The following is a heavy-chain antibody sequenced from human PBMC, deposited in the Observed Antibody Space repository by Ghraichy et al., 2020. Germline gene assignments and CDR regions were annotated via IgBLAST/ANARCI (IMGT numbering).Heavy chain of an antibody. D-gene: IGHD3-22*01. CDR1: GGSISTYY. Sequence: SETLSLTCTVSGGSISTYYWSWIRQPPGKGLEWIGYIYDSGSTKYNPSLKSRVTISVDTSKSQFSLRLTSVTAADTAVYYCAVDHYDCSSYYYFDYWGQGTLVTVSS. J-gene: IGHJ4*02. CDR3: AVDHYDCSSYYYFDY. V-gene: IGHV4-59*01. CDR2: IYDSGST.